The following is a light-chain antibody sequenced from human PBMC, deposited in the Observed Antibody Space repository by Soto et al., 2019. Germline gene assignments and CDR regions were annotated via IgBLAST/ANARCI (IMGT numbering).Light chain of an antibody. V-gene: IGLV2-14*01. Sequence: QSALTQPASVSGSPGQSITISCTGSSNSVGDYNCVSCYQQHPGKAPKLMIYEVNKRPSGVSNRFSGSKSGNTACLTISGLQAEDEADYYCSSYTISSTLAVFGGGTKVTVL. CDR2: EVN. J-gene: IGLJ3*02. CDR3: SSYTISSTLAV. CDR1: SNSVGDYNC.